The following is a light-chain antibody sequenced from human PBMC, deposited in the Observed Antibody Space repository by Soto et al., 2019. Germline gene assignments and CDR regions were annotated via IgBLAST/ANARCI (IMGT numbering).Light chain of an antibody. CDR3: SSYTSSSNVV. J-gene: IGLJ2*01. Sequence: QSVLTQPASVSGSPGQSITISCTGTSSDVGGYNYVSWYQQHPGKVPKLMIYDVSNRPSGVSNRFSGSKSGNTASLTISGLQAEDEADYYCSSYTSSSNVVFGGGTQLTVL. V-gene: IGLV2-14*01. CDR2: DVS. CDR1: SSDVGGYNY.